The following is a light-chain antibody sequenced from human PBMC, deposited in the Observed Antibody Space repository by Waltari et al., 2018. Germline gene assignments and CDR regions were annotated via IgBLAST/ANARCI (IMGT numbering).Light chain of an antibody. V-gene: IGKV3-20*01. CDR1: QSISSNY. CDR2: GAS. Sequence: EIVLTQSPGTLSLSPGERATLSCRASQSISSNYLAWYQQKVGQAPSLLVFGASTRATGIPDRFSGSGSGTAFTLTISSLDPEDYAVYYWQQYGPSPPFTFGGGTKVEI. J-gene: IGKJ4*01. CDR3: QQYGPSPPFT.